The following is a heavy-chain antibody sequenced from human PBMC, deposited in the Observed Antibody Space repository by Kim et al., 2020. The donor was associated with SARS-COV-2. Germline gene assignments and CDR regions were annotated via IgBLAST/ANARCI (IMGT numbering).Heavy chain of an antibody. CDR3: ARLVVGATWYFDL. CDR2: IYFRGST. V-gene: IGHV4-30-4*01. Sequence: SETLSLTCTFSPGSLNHHNYYWSWLRQSPGKGLEWIGYIYFRGSTFYHPSFKSRIAISIDTSESQFSLKMESVTAADTAVYYCARLVVGATWYFDLWGRG. CDR1: PGSLNHHNYY. J-gene: IGHJ2*01. D-gene: IGHD1-26*01.